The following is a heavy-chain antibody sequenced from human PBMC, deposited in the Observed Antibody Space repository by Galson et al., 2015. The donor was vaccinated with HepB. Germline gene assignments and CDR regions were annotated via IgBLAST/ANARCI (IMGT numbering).Heavy chain of an antibody. CDR1: GVTVSINH. CDR3: GTSQNRWGPDGFDI. J-gene: IGHJ3*02. Sequence: SLRLSCAASGVTVSINHMGWVRQAPGKGLERVSMMYSDDNTYYADSVKGRFTISRDSSGNTLNLRMNSLRAEDTAVYYCGTSQNRWGPDGFDIWGQGTMVTVSS. V-gene: IGHV3-53*01. CDR2: MYSDDNT. D-gene: IGHD2/OR15-2a*01.